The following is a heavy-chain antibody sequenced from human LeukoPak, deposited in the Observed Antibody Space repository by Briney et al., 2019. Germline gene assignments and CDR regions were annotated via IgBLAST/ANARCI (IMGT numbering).Heavy chain of an antibody. J-gene: IGHJ6*03. D-gene: IGHD6-19*01. Sequence: GGYLRLYCAASGFTSSSYSMNWLRQAPGKELEWVSYIMSSSSTKYYADSVKGRFTISRDNAKNSLYLQMNSLRAEDTAMYYCARVHGYSSGRYYYYMDVWGKGTTVTVSS. CDR3: ARVHGYSSGRYYYYMDV. CDR2: IMSSSSTK. V-gene: IGHV3-48*01. CDR1: GFTSSSYS.